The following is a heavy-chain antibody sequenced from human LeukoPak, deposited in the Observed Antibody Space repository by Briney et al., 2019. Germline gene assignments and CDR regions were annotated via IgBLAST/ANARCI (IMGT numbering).Heavy chain of an antibody. CDR1: GFTLRSYD. Sequence: PGGSLRLSCVVSGFTLRSYDMHWVRQAPGKGLEWQAVISNDGTKKYYADSVKGRFTISRDNSKDTLYLQMNSLRVEDTAVYYCAKDPVEYTSSSPAYWGQGTLVTVSS. CDR2: ISNDGTKK. CDR3: AKDPVEYTSSSPAY. V-gene: IGHV3-30*18. J-gene: IGHJ4*02. D-gene: IGHD6-6*01.